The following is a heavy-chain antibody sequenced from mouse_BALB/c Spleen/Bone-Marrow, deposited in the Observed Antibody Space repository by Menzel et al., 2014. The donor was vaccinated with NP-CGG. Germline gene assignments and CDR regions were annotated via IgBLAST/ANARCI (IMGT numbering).Heavy chain of an antibody. CDR3: ARLRDWYFDV. V-gene: IGHV1-18*01. CDR1: GYTFTDYN. D-gene: IGHD2-12*01. J-gene: IGHJ1*01. Sequence: EVQLQESGPELGKPGASVKIPCKASGYTFTDYNMDWVKQSHGKSLEWIGDINPNNGGTIYNQKFKGKATLTVDKSSSTAYMELRSLTSEDTAVYYCARLRDWYFDVWGAGTTVTVSS. CDR2: INPNNGGT.